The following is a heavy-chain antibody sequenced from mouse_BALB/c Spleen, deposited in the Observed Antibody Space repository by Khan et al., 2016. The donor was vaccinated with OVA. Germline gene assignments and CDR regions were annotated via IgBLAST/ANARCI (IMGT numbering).Heavy chain of an antibody. D-gene: IGHD2-2*01. CDR3: ARDGYYFDY. J-gene: IGHJ2*01. Sequence: QVQLKQSGPGLVAPSQSLSITCTVSGFSLTSFGVYWVRQPPGKGLEWLGVIWADGTTNYNSALMSRLSTSKDNSKSQVFLKMNSLQTDGTAIYYCARDGYYFDYWGQGTTLTVSS. V-gene: IGHV2-9*02. CDR2: IWADGTT. CDR1: GFSLTSFG.